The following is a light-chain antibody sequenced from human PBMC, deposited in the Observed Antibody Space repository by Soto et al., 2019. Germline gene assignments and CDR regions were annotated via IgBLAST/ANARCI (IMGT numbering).Light chain of an antibody. CDR1: QSISSW. V-gene: IGKV1-5*03. J-gene: IGKJ5*01. Sequence: DIQMTQSPSTLSASVGDRVTITCRASQSISSWLAWYQQKPGKAPKLLLYEASTLEGGVPSRFSGSGSGTEFTLTISSLQPDDFATYCCQQYDRYSVTFGQGTRLEIK. CDR3: QQYDRYSVT. CDR2: EAS.